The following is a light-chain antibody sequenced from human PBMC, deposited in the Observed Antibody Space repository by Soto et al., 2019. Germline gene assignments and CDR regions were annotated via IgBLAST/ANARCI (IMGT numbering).Light chain of an antibody. CDR3: QQYGSSPWT. J-gene: IGKJ1*01. CDR1: QNIGTW. CDR2: EAS. Sequence: QMTQSPSTLSASVGARVTITCLASQNIGTWLAWYQQNPGKAPKLXIYEASSLESGVSSRFSGSGSGTEFTLTISRLEPEDFAVYYCQQYGSSPWTFGQGTKVDIK. V-gene: IGKV1-5*03.